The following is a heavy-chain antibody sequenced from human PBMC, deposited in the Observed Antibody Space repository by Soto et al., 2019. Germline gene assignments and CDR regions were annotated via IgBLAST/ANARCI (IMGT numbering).Heavy chain of an antibody. J-gene: IGHJ6*02. CDR3: ARGGYCSSRSCPREVYYYNGMDV. CDR2: INSDGSTT. V-gene: IGHV3-74*01. CDR1: GFTFSSYW. Sequence: PGGSLRLSCAASGFTFSSYWMHWVRQAPGKGLVWVSRINSDGSTTTYADSVKGRFTISRDNAKNTVYLQMNSLRVEDTAVYYCARGGYCSSRSCPREVYYYNGMDVWGQGTSVTVSS. D-gene: IGHD2-2*01.